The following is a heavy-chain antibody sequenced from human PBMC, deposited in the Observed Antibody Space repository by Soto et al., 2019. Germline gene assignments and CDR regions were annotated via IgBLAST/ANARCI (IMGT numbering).Heavy chain of an antibody. CDR1: GFTFSSYA. Sequence: QVQLVESGGGVVQPGRSLRLSCAASGFTFSSYAMHWVRQAPGKGLEWVAVISYDGSNKYYADSVKGRFTISRDNSKNTLYLQMNSLRAEDTAVYYCAREPTYSYGHNWFDPWGQGTLVTVSS. J-gene: IGHJ5*02. D-gene: IGHD5-18*01. CDR2: ISYDGSNK. V-gene: IGHV3-30-3*01. CDR3: AREPTYSYGHNWFDP.